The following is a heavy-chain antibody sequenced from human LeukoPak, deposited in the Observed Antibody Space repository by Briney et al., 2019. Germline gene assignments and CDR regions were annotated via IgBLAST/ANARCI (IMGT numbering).Heavy chain of an antibody. CDR1: GYSISSGYY. V-gene: IGHV4-38-2*02. D-gene: IGHD3-16*01. CDR3: ARDHRSSAVAEDYMDV. J-gene: IGHJ6*03. CDR2: IYHSGST. Sequence: SETLSLTCTVSGYSISSGYYWGWIRQPPGKGLEWIGSIYHSGSTYYNPSLKSRVTISVDTSKNQFSLKLSSVTAADTAVYYCARDHRSSAVAEDYMDVWGKGTTVTVSS.